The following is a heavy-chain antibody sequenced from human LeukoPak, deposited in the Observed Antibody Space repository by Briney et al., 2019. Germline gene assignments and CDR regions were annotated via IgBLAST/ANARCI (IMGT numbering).Heavy chain of an antibody. V-gene: IGHV4-59*12. CDR2: VYNGGST. J-gene: IGHJ4*02. Sequence: SETLSLTCSVSGGSISSDYWSWVRQPPGKGLEYVGYVYNGGSTNYSPSLKSRVTMSVDTSKNQFSLKLSSVTAADTAVYYCARDLDYSNYFDYWGQGTLVTVSS. D-gene: IGHD3-10*01. CDR3: ARDLDYSNYFDY. CDR1: GGSISSDY.